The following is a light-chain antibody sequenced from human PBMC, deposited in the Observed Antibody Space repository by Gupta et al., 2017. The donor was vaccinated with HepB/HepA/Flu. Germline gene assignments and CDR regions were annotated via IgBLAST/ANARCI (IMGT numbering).Light chain of an antibody. CDR1: QGISRW. J-gene: IGKJ3*01. V-gene: IGKV1-12*01. CDR2: AAS. Sequence: DIQMTQSPSSVSASVGDRVTITCRASQGISRWLAWYQQKPGKAPKLLIYAASNPQSGVPSRFSGRGSGTDFTFSSSRLQAEDVANYYCQQFTSFPRTFGPGTKVDIK. CDR3: QQFTSFPRT.